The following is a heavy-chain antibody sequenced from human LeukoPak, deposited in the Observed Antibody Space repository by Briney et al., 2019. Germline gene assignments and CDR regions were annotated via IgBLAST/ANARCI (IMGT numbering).Heavy chain of an antibody. D-gene: IGHD6-19*01. Sequence: SETLSLTCAVYGGSFSGYYWSWIRQPPGKGLEWIGEINHSGSTNYNPFLKSRVTISVDTSKNQFSLKLSSVTAADTAVYYCARQGSSSGWLGGYYYYMDVWGKGTTVTISS. CDR3: ARQGSSSGWLGGYYYYMDV. V-gene: IGHV4-34*01. CDR1: GGSFSGYY. CDR2: INHSGST. J-gene: IGHJ6*03.